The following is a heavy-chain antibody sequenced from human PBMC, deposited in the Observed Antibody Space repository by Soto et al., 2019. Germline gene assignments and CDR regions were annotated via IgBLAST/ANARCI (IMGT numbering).Heavy chain of an antibody. Sequence: GESLKISCKGSGYSFSTSWIGWVRQMPGRGLEWMGIIYPADSDTRYSPSFQGQVTISADKSISTAYLQWSSLKASDIAMYYCARYSGTYSHAFDIWGQGTMVTVSS. V-gene: IGHV5-51*01. CDR2: IYPADSDT. D-gene: IGHD1-26*01. CDR1: GYSFSTSW. CDR3: ARYSGTYSHAFDI. J-gene: IGHJ3*02.